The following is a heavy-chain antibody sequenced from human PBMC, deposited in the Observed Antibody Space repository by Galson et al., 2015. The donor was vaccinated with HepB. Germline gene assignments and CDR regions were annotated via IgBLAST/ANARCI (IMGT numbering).Heavy chain of an antibody. Sequence: LRLSCAASGFPFSDFYMTWIRQAPGQGLEWISYISTTRSYTRYAASVQGRFTISGDNGKSSLYLRMSGLRVEDTAIYYCARYPRGDCGGSDCYESRHGMDVWGQGTTVTVSS. CDR2: ISTTRSYT. J-gene: IGHJ6*02. CDR3: ARYPRGDCGGSDCYESRHGMDV. V-gene: IGHV3-11*03. D-gene: IGHD2-21*02. CDR1: GFPFSDFY.